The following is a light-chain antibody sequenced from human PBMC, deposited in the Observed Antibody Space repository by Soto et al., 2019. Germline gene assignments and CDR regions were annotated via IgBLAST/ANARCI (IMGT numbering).Light chain of an antibody. V-gene: IGKV3-15*01. CDR2: GAY. J-gene: IGKJ1*01. Sequence: EIVLTQSPATLSVSLGDSATLSCRASQSVSLSLAWFQMRPGQAPRLLIYGAYTRATDIPARFSGSGSGTDFTLTISSLQSEDFAVYFCQQYHIWPSWTFGQGTKVELK. CDR1: QSVSLS. CDR3: QQYHIWPSWT.